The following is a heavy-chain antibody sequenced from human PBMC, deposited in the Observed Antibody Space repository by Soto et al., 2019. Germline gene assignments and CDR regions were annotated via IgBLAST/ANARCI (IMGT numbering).Heavy chain of an antibody. CDR2: INPSGGST. CDR3: ARGGNRITILGVVINTLFDY. D-gene: IGHD3-3*01. J-gene: IGHJ4*02. Sequence: QVQLVQSGAEVKKPGASVKVSCKASGYTFTSYYMHWVRQAPGQGLEWLGIINPSGGSTSYAQKYQGRVSMIRDTSTSTVYLGLSRLRSGDTVVYYCARGGNRITILGVVINTLFDYWGQGTLVTLSS. CDR1: GYTFTSYY. V-gene: IGHV1-46*03.